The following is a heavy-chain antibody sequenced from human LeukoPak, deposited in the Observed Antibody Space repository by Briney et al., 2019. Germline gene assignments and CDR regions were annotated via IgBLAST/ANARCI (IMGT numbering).Heavy chain of an antibody. J-gene: IGHJ5*02. CDR2: IYYSGST. V-gene: IGHV4-39*02. CDR3: ARDGNWGFGWFDP. CDR1: GGSISSSSYY. D-gene: IGHD7-27*01. Sequence: SETLSLTCTVSGGSISSSSYYWGWIRQPPGKGLEWIGSIYYSGSTYYNPSLKSRVTISVDTSKNQFSLKPSSVTAADTAVYYCARDGNWGFGWFDPWGQGTLVTVSS.